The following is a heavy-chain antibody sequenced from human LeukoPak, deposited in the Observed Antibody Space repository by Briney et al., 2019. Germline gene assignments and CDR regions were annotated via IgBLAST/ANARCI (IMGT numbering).Heavy chain of an antibody. Sequence: GGSLRLSCVASGFTFPNYWMSWFRQAPEKGLEWVANIKQDGRVKQYVDSMKGRFTISRDNAKNSLYLQMNSLRAEDTAVYYCARDKDDGGFDYWGQGILVTVSS. D-gene: IGHD4-23*01. CDR1: GFTFPNYW. J-gene: IGHJ4*02. V-gene: IGHV3-7*01. CDR3: ARDKDDGGFDY. CDR2: IKQDGRVK.